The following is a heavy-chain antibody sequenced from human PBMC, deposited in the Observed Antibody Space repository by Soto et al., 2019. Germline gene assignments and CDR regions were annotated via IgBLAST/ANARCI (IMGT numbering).Heavy chain of an antibody. D-gene: IGHD3-22*01. V-gene: IGHV1-58*01. CDR1: GFTFTSSA. Sequence: VASVKVSCKASGFTFTSSAVQWVRQARGQRLEWIGWIVVGSGNTNYAQKFQERVTITRDMSTSTAYMELSSLRSEDTAVYYCAAVPIYYDSSGPPFNWFDPWGQGTLVTVSS. CDR2: IVVGSGNT. J-gene: IGHJ5*02. CDR3: AAVPIYYDSSGPPFNWFDP.